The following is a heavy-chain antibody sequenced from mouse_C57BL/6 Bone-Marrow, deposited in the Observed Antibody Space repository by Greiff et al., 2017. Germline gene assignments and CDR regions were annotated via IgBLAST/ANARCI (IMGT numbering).Heavy chain of an antibody. CDR3: ARSTYDYDAMDY. V-gene: IGHV1-64*01. D-gene: IGHD2-3*01. J-gene: IGHJ4*01. CDR1: GYTFTSYW. Sequence: VQLQQPGAELVKPGASVKLSCKASGYTFTSYWMYWVQQRPGQGLEWIGIIHPDSGSTNYTEKFKSKVTLTVDKSYNTPYLQLSRLTSEDSAVYYCARSTYDYDAMDYWGQGTSVTVSS. CDR2: IHPDSGST.